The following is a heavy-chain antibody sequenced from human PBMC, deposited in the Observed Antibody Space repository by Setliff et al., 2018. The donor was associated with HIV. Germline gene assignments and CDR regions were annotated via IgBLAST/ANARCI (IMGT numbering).Heavy chain of an antibody. CDR3: AIHRLIDEVFDI. CDR2: IYNSAST. Sequence: PSETLSLTCTVSGDSISTDYWTWIRQPPGKGLEWIGYIYNSASTNYNLSLKSRITISVDTSKNQFSLKLSSVTAADTAVYYCAIHRLIDEVFDIWGPGIMVTVSS. CDR1: GDSISTDY. D-gene: IGHD3-22*01. J-gene: IGHJ3*02. V-gene: IGHV4-4*09.